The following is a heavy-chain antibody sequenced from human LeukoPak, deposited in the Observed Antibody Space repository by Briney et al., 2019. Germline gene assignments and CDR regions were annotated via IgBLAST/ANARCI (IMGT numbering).Heavy chain of an antibody. J-gene: IGHJ3*02. D-gene: IGHD1-26*01. CDR3: ARVRGTYSTDAFDI. Sequence: SETLSLTCTVSGGSISSSSYYWGWIRQPPGKGLEWIGSIYYSGSTYYNPSLKSRVTISVDTSKNQFSLKLSSVTAADTAVYYCARVRGTYSTDAFDIWGQGTMVTVS. V-gene: IGHV4-39*07. CDR1: GGSISSSSYY. CDR2: IYYSGST.